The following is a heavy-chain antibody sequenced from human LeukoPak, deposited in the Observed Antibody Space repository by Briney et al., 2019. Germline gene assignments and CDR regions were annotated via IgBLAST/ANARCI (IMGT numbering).Heavy chain of an antibody. CDR2: ISYDGSNK. Sequence: GGSLRPSCAASGFTFSSYGMHWVRQAPGKGLEWVAVISYDGSNKHYADSVKGRFTLSRDNSKNTLYLQMNSLRTEDTAIYYCAKEDVVVITIRYFQHWGQGTLVTVSS. CDR3: AKEDVVVITIRYFQH. CDR1: GFTFSSYG. D-gene: IGHD3-22*01. J-gene: IGHJ1*01. V-gene: IGHV3-30*18.